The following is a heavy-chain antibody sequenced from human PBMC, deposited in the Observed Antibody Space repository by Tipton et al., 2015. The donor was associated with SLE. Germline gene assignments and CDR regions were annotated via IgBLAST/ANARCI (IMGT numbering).Heavy chain of an antibody. V-gene: IGHV4-59*11. CDR2: IFQSRSN. D-gene: IGHD6-6*01. CDR3: AREAARPRGFFDI. CDR1: GGSISSHY. Sequence: TLSPTCTVSGGSISSHYWSWIRQPPGKGLEWIGYIFQSRSNNYNPSLKSRVTISVDTSKNQFSLKLSSVTAADTAVYYCAREAARPRGFFDIWGQGTVVTVSS. J-gene: IGHJ3*02.